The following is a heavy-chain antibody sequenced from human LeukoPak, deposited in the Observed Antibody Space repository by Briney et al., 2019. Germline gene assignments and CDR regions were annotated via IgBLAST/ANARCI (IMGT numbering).Heavy chain of an antibody. CDR1: GYTFTDYY. Sequence: GASVKVSCKASGYTFTDYYMHWVQQAPGKGLEWMGRVDPEDGETIYAEKFQGRVTITADTSTDTAYMELSSLRSEDTAVYYCATRPAAGTGGEFDYWGQGTLVTVSS. V-gene: IGHV1-69-2*01. D-gene: IGHD6-13*01. CDR3: ATRPAAGTGGEFDY. CDR2: VDPEDGET. J-gene: IGHJ4*02.